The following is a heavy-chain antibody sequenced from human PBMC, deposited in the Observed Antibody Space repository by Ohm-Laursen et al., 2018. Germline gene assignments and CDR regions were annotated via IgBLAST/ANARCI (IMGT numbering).Heavy chain of an antibody. CDR2: MSWNSGSI. CDR3: AKDSLLVKQGLFFYYYYGMDV. CDR1: GFTFADYA. D-gene: IGHD2-21*01. Sequence: SLRLSFTASGFTFADYAKHWDRHGPGKGLGWVSGMSWNSGSIGYADSVKGRFTISRDNAKKSLYLQMNSLRAEDTALYYCAKDSLLVKQGLFFYYYYGMDVWGQGTTVTGSS. J-gene: IGHJ6*02. V-gene: IGHV3-9*01.